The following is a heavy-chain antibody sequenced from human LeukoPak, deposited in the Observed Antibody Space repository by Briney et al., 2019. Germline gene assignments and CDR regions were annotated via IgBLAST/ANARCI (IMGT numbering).Heavy chain of an antibody. CDR2: IYYSGST. D-gene: IGHD1-14*01. J-gene: IGHJ6*03. CDR3: ARAGPGYYYYYMDV. V-gene: IGHV4-59*01. Sequence: SETLSLTCTVSGGSISSYYWSWIRQPPGKGLGWIGYIYYSGSTNYNPSLKSRVTISVDASKNQFSLKLSSVTAADTAVYYCARAGPGYYYYYMDVWGKGTTVTVSS. CDR1: GGSISSYY.